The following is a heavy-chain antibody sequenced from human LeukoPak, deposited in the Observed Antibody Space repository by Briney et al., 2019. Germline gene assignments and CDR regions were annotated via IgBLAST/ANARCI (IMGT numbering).Heavy chain of an antibody. D-gene: IGHD3-10*01. CDR2: IYTSGST. J-gene: IGHJ5*02. Sequence: KPSETLSLTCTVSGGSISSGSYYWSWIRQPAGKGLEWIGRIYTSGSTNYNPSLKSRVTISVDTSKNQFSLKPSSVTAADTAVYYCAGVWFGELSSWFDPWGQGTLVTVSS. V-gene: IGHV4-61*02. CDR1: GGSISSGSYY. CDR3: AGVWFGELSSWFDP.